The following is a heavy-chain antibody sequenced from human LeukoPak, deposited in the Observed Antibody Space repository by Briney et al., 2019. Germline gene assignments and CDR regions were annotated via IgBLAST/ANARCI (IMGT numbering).Heavy chain of an antibody. CDR3: GTRGCSGGSCYSADY. CDR1: GFTFSTYV. J-gene: IGHJ4*02. CDR2: ISYDGSYK. V-gene: IGHV3-30*03. Sequence: PGGSLRLSCAASGFTFSTYVMHWVRQRPGRGLEWLAFISYDGSYKSYADSVKGRFTISSDNPKNTLFLQMTSLSSEDTAVYYCGTRGCSGGSCYSADYWGQGTLVTVSS. D-gene: IGHD2-15*01.